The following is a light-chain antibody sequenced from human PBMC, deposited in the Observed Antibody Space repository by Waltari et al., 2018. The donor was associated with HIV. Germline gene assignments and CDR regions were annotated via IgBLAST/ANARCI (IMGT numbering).Light chain of an antibody. CDR1: QTIGYY. Sequence: DIQMTQSPTPLAASVGDSVTITCRSSQTIGYYLNWYQQIPGRPPKLLIHSASTLQSGAPSRFTGSGSGTDFTLTISGLQREDFATYFCQQSYGTPPWTFGQGTRVEV. J-gene: IGKJ1*01. CDR2: SAS. V-gene: IGKV1-39*01. CDR3: QQSYGTPPWT.